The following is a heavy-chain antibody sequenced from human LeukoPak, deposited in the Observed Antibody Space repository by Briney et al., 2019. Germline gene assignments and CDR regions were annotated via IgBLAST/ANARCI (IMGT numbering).Heavy chain of an antibody. CDR1: GFTFSSYA. V-gene: IGHV3-30-3*01. D-gene: IGHD6-13*01. J-gene: IGHJ4*02. Sequence: PGGSLRLSCAASGFTFSSYAMHWVRQAPGKGLEWVAVISYDGSNKYYADSVKGRFTISRDNSKNTLYLQMNSLRAEDTAVYYCATLYSRDYWGQGTLVTVSS. CDR2: ISYDGSNK. CDR3: ATLYSRDY.